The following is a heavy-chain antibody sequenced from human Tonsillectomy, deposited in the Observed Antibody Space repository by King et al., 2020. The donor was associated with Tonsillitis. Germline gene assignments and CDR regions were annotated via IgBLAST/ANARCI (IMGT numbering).Heavy chain of an antibody. CDR1: GFTVSSNY. CDR3: YINYDSSGYFSY. CDR2: IYSGGST. Sequence: VQLVESGGGLVQPGGSLRLSCAASGFTVSSNYMSWVRQAPGKGLEWVSVIYSGGSTYYADSVKGRFTISRDNSKNTLYLKMKSLRAEYTAVYYCYINYDSSGYFSYWGQGTLVTVSS. D-gene: IGHD3-22*01. V-gene: IGHV3-66*01. J-gene: IGHJ4*02.